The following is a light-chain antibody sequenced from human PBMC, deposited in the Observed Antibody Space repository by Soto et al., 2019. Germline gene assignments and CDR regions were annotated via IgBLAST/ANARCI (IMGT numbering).Light chain of an antibody. Sequence: SALTQPRSVSGSPGQSVTISCTGASSDVGGYNYVSWYQQHPGKAPKLIIYDVFKRPSGVPDRFSGSKSGNTASLTISGLQAEDEADYHCCSYAGSYTWVFGGGTKVTVL. J-gene: IGLJ3*02. V-gene: IGLV2-11*01. CDR1: SSDVGGYNY. CDR3: CSYAGSYTWV. CDR2: DVF.